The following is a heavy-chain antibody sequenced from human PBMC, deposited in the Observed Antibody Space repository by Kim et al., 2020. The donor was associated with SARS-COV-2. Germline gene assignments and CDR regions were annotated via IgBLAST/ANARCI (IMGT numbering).Heavy chain of an antibody. CDR2: IIPIFGTA. V-gene: IGHV1-69*13. CDR3: ARDCGWFGEYSKGSGNWFDP. Sequence: SVKVSCKASGGTFSSYAISWVRQAPGQGLEWMGGIIPIFGTANYAQKFQGRVTITADESTSTAYMELSSLRSEDTAVYYCARDCGWFGEYSKGSGNWFDPWGQGTLVTVSS. D-gene: IGHD3-10*01. CDR1: GGTFSSYA. J-gene: IGHJ5*02.